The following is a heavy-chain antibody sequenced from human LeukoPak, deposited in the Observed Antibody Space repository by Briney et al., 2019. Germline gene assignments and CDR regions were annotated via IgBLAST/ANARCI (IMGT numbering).Heavy chain of an antibody. CDR1: GYTFTGYY. Sequence: ASVKVSCKASGYTFTGYYMHWVRQAPGQGLEWMGWINPNSGGTNYAQKFQGRVTMTRDTSISTAYMELSRLRSDDTAVYYCARGVAGVYFYYYMDVWGKGTTVTVSS. J-gene: IGHJ6*03. D-gene: IGHD1-14*01. CDR2: INPNSGGT. V-gene: IGHV1-2*02. CDR3: ARGVAGVYFYYYMDV.